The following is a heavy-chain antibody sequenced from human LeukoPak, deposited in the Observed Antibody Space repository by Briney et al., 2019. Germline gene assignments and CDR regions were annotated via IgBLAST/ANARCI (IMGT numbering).Heavy chain of an antibody. CDR1: GFTFSSYS. V-gene: IGHV3-21*01. J-gene: IGHJ6*03. Sequence: GGSLRLSCAASGFTFSSYSMNWVRQAPGKGLEWVSSISSSSSYIYYADSVKGRFTISRDNAKNSLYLQMNSLRAEDTAVYYCARDPSSSSLYYYYYYMDVWGKGTTVTVSS. CDR2: ISSSSSYI. D-gene: IGHD6-6*01. CDR3: ARDPSSSSLYYYYYYMDV.